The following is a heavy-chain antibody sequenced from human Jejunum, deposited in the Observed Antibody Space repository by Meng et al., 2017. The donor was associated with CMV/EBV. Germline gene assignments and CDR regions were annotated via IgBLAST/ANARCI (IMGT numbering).Heavy chain of an antibody. V-gene: IGHV7-4-1*02. CDR2: IDPNTGNP. CDR1: GQPLSSYV. J-gene: IGHJ4*02. D-gene: IGHD5-24*01. Sequence: VQHFHPVSESKRLGASVTGSGRPSGQPLSSYVIKWVRPAPGQRPDWMGWIDPNTGNPTYDQGFTGRFVFALDTSVSTAYLQINSLRADDSAVYYCARDSPLDGYSLLDYWGQGTLVTVSS. CDR3: ARDSPLDGYSLLDY.